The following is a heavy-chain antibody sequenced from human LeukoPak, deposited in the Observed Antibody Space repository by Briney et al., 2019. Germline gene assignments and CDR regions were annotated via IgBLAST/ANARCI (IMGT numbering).Heavy chain of an antibody. J-gene: IGHJ6*04. Sequence: SETLSLTCAVSGYSISSGSYWGWIRQPPGKGLEWIGSIYHSGSTYYNPSLKSRVTISVDTSKNQFSLKLSSVTAADTAVYYCARDRVTMVRGVSYYYGMDVWGKGTTVTVSS. CDR1: GYSISSGSY. V-gene: IGHV4-38-2*02. CDR3: ARDRVTMVRGVSYYYGMDV. CDR2: IYHSGST. D-gene: IGHD3-10*01.